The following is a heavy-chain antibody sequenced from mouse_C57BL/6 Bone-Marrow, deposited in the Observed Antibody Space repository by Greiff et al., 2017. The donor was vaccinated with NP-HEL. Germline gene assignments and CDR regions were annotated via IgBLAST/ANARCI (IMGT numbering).Heavy chain of an antibody. V-gene: IGHV7-3*01. J-gene: IGHJ4*01. CDR1: GFTFTDYY. D-gene: IGHD1-1*01. Sequence: EVKLVESGGGLVQPGGSLSLSCAASGFTFTDYYMSWVRQPPGKALEWLGFIRNKANGYTTEYSASVKGRFTISRDNSQSILYLQMNALRAEDSATYYYARFGTTVVAPYAMDYWGQGTSVTVSS. CDR3: ARFGTTVVAPYAMDY. CDR2: IRNKANGYTT.